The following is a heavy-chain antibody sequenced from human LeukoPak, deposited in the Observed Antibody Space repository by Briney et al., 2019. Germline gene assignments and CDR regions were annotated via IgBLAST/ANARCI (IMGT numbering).Heavy chain of an antibody. Sequence: GASVKVSCKASGGTFSSYAISWVRQAPGQGLEWMGGIIPIFGTANYAQKFQGRVTITADESTSTAYMELSSLRSEDTAVYYCARATTYYYGSGSYPIFDYFDYWGQGTLVTVSS. CDR1: GGTFSSYA. J-gene: IGHJ4*02. V-gene: IGHV1-69*13. CDR3: ARATTYYYGSGSYPIFDYFDY. D-gene: IGHD3-10*01. CDR2: IIPIFGTA.